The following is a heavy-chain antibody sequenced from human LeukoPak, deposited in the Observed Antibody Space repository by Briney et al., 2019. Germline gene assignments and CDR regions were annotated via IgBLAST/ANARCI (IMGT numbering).Heavy chain of an antibody. V-gene: IGHV3-74*01. D-gene: IGHD1-26*01. J-gene: IGHJ4*02. CDR2: INSDGSST. Sequence: GGSLRLSCAASGFTFSTYWTHWVRQAPGKGLVWVSRINSDGSSTTYADSVKGRFTISRDNAKNTLYLQMNSLTAECTAFYYWARSKYSASHVDYWGQGTLVTVSS. CDR1: GFTFSTYW. CDR3: ARSKYSASHVDY.